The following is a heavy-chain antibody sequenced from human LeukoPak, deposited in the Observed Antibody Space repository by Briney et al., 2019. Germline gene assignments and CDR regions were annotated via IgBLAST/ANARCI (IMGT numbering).Heavy chain of an antibody. D-gene: IGHD3-10*01. CDR1: GFTVSSNY. J-gene: IGHJ4*02. V-gene: IGHV3-66*01. CDR3: ATWLPPFDY. Sequence: PGGSLRLSCAASGFTVSSNYMTWVRQAPGKGLEWVSIIYSGGSTYYADSVKGRVTISRDNSMNTLYLQMNSLRVEDTAVYYCATWLPPFDYWGRGTLVTVSS. CDR2: IYSGGST.